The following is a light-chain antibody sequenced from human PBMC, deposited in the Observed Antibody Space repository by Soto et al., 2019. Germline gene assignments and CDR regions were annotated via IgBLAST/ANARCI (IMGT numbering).Light chain of an antibody. V-gene: IGKV1-39*01. J-gene: IGKJ3*01. CDR2: AAS. CDR1: QGIRDA. Sequence: DIQMTQSPSTLSASVGDRVTITCRASQGIRDALGWYQQKPGKVPKLLIFAASSLQSGVPSRFSGSGSGTEFTLAISSLQPEDFATYYCQQSYNTLAFGPGTKVDIK. CDR3: QQSYNTLA.